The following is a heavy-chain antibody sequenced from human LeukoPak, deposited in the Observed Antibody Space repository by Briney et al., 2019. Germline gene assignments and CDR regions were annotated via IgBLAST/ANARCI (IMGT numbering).Heavy chain of an antibody. D-gene: IGHD2-2*01. CDR1: GFTFSSYG. J-gene: IGHJ4*02. Sequence: PGGSLRLSCAASGFTFSSYGMHWVRQAPGKGLEWVAVISYDGSNKYYADSVKGRFTISRDNSKNTLFLQMHSLRAEDTALYYCAKGDRSLPYYFDYWGQGALVTVSS. CDR3: AKGDRSLPYYFDY. V-gene: IGHV3-30*18. CDR2: ISYDGSNK.